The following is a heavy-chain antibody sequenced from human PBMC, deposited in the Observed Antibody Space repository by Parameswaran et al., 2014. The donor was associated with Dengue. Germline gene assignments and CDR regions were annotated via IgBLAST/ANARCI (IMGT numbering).Heavy chain of an antibody. Sequence: VRQAPGKGLEWIGEINHSGSTNYNPSLKSRVTISVDTSKNQFSLKLSSVTAADTAVYYCASSIAAPREGMDVWGQGTTVTVSS. J-gene: IGHJ6*02. D-gene: IGHD6-6*01. CDR2: INHSGST. CDR3: ASSIAAPREGMDV. V-gene: IGHV4-34*01.